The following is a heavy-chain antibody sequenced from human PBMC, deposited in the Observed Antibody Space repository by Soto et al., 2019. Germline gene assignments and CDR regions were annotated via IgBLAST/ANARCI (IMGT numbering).Heavy chain of an antibody. CDR1: GFTFSSYG. V-gene: IGHV3-33*01. D-gene: IGHD1-26*01. CDR2: IWYDGSNK. CDR3: ARDISGIYSTNYGMDV. J-gene: IGHJ6*02. Sequence: QVQLVESGGGVVQPGRSLRLSCAASGFTFSSYGMHWVRQAPGKGLEWVAVIWYDGSNKYYADSVKGRFTISRDNSKNTLYLQMNSLRAEDTAVYYCARDISGIYSTNYGMDVWGQGTTVTVSS.